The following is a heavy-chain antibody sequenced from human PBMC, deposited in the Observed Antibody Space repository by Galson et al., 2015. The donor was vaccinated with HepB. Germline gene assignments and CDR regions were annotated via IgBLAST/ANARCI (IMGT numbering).Heavy chain of an antibody. CDR3: AKSLNPYDILTGPQGD. CDR2: ISGSGGST. V-gene: IGHV3-23*01. J-gene: IGHJ4*02. CDR1: GFTFSSCA. D-gene: IGHD3-9*01. Sequence: SLRLSCAASGFTFSSCAMSWVRQAPGKGLEWVSAISGSGGSTYYADSVKGRFTISRDNSKNTLYLQMNSLRAEDTAVYYCAKSLNPYDILTGPQGDWGQGTLVTVSS.